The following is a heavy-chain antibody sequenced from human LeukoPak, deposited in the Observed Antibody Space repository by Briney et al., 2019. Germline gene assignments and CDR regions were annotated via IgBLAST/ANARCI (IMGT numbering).Heavy chain of an antibody. D-gene: IGHD2-8*02. CDR3: ATYRQVLLPFES. Sequence: GGSLRLSCAVSGFTFSSYGMHWVRQAPGKGLFWVAFIRYDGSIKYYADSVKGRFTISRDNSKNTLYLQMNSLRAEDTAIYYCATYRQVLLPFESWGQGTLVTVSS. CDR1: GFTFSSYG. V-gene: IGHV3-30*02. CDR2: IRYDGSIK. J-gene: IGHJ4*02.